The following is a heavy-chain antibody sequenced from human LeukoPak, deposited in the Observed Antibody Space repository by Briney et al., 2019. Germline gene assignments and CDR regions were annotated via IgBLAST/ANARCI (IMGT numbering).Heavy chain of an antibody. D-gene: IGHD6-19*01. CDR1: GFTFSNYA. CDR2: ISSNGGST. Sequence: GGSLRLSCSASGFTFSNYALHWVRQAPGKGLDYVSAISSNGGSTYYADSVKGRFSISRDNSKNTLYLQMSSLRPEDTAVYYCVKVAVAVAGMYFDYWGQGTLVTVSS. V-gene: IGHV3-64D*09. J-gene: IGHJ4*02. CDR3: VKVAVAVAGMYFDY.